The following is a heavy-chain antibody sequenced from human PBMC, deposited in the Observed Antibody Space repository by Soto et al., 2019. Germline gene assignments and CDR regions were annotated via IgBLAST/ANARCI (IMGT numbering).Heavy chain of an antibody. Sequence: QVQLVESGGGVVQPGRSLRLSCAASGFTFSSYGMHWVRQAPGKGLEWVAVISYDGSNKYYADSVKGRFTISRDNSKNTLYLQINSLRAEDTAVYYCAKDCSGTLDYWGQGTLVTVSS. CDR3: AKDCSGTLDY. J-gene: IGHJ4*02. V-gene: IGHV3-30*18. D-gene: IGHD2-15*01. CDR2: ISYDGSNK. CDR1: GFTFSSYG.